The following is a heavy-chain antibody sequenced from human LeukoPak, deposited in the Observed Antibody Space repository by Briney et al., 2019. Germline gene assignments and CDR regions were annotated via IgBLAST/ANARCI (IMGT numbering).Heavy chain of an antibody. CDR2: INPNSGGT. D-gene: IGHD1-26*01. V-gene: IGHV1-2*02. Sequence: ASVKVSCKASGYTFISYGIAWVRQAPGQGLEWMGWINPNSGGTNYAQRFQGRVTMTRDTSISTAYMELSRLRSDDTAVYYCARGPIVGATPAYYYYYYMDVWGKGTTVTVSS. J-gene: IGHJ6*03. CDR1: GYTFISYG. CDR3: ARGPIVGATPAYYYYYYMDV.